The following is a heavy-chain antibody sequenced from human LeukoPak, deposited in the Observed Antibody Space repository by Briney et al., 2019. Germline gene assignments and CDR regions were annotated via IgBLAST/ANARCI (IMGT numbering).Heavy chain of an antibody. Sequence: PGGSLRLSCASSGFTFSSYWMHWVRQAPGKGLVWVSRINSDGSSTSYADSVKGRFTISRDSAKNTLYLQMNSPRAEDTAVYYCARDHPILLWFGERTYYFDYWGQGTLVTVSS. J-gene: IGHJ4*02. CDR2: INSDGSST. D-gene: IGHD3-10*01. CDR1: GFTFSSYW. V-gene: IGHV3-74*01. CDR3: ARDHPILLWFGERTYYFDY.